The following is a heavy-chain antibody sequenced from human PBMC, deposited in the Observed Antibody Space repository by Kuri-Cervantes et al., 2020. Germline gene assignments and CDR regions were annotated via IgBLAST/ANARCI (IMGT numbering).Heavy chain of an antibody. V-gene: IGHV1-2*02. D-gene: IGHD3-10*01. CDR3: ARAPLGWFGESRGGY. J-gene: IGHJ4*02. CDR1: GYTFTGYY. Sequence: ASVKVSCKASGYTFTGYYMHWVRQAPGQGLEWMGWINPNGGGANYAQEFQGRVTLTRDTSISTAYMELSRLRSDDTALYYCARAPLGWFGESRGGYWGQGTLVTVSS. CDR2: INPNGGGA.